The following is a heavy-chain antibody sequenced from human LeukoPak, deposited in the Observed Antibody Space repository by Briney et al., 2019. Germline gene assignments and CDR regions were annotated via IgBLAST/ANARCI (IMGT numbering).Heavy chain of an antibody. J-gene: IGHJ3*02. CDR2: INAGNGNT. V-gene: IGHV1-3*01. CDR1: GYTFTSYA. Sequence: ASVKVSCKASGYTFTSYAMHWVRQAPGQRLEWMGWINAGNGNTKYSQKFQGRVTITRDTSAGTAYMELSSLRSEDTVVYYCARDYDILTGYAWGAFDIWGQGTMVTVSS. CDR3: ARDYDILTGYAWGAFDI. D-gene: IGHD3-9*01.